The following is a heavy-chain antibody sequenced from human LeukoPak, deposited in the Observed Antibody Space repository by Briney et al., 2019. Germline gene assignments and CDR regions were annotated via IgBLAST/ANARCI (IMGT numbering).Heavy chain of an antibody. V-gene: IGHV4-34*01. Sequence: SETLSLTCAVYGGSFSGYYWSWIRQPPGKGLEWIGEINHSRSTNYNPSLKTPVTISVDTSKNQFSLKLISVTAADTAVYYCARGGLRFLEWLSPYYYYMHVWGKGTTVTVSS. CDR1: GGSFSGYY. CDR2: INHSRST. J-gene: IGHJ6*03. CDR3: ARGGLRFLEWLSPYYYYMHV. D-gene: IGHD3-3*01.